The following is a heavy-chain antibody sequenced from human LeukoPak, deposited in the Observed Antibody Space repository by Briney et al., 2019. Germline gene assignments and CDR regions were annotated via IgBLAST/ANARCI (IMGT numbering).Heavy chain of an antibody. D-gene: IGHD3-22*01. Sequence: ASVKVSCTASGYTFTSYGITWVRQAPGQGLEWMGWISAYNGDTNYAQTFQGRVTMATDTSTSTAYMELRSLRSDDTAVYYCARGVYSSGYYCDSWGQGTLVTVSS. CDR2: ISAYNGDT. CDR3: ARGVYSSGYYCDS. CDR1: GYTFTSYG. V-gene: IGHV1-18*01. J-gene: IGHJ5*01.